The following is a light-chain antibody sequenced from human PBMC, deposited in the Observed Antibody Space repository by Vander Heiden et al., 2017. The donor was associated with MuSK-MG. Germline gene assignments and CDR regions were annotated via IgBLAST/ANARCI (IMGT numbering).Light chain of an antibody. CDR2: NTS. Sequence: EIVLTQSPATLSLSPGERATLSCRASQSVSNNYLAWYQQKPGQAPRLLIYNTSSRATGIPDRCSGSGSGTDFTLTISRLEPEDFAVYYCQQYGNSPVTFGGGTKMEIK. J-gene: IGKJ4*01. CDR3: QQYGNSPVT. V-gene: IGKV3-20*01. CDR1: QSVSNNY.